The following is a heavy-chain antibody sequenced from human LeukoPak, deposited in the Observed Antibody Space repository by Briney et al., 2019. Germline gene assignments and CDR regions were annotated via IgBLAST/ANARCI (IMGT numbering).Heavy chain of an antibody. J-gene: IGHJ5*02. V-gene: IGHV1-46*01. CDR1: GYTFTSYN. CDR2: INPSGGST. Sequence: ASVKVSCKSSGYTFTSYNMHWLRHGPGQGLEWMGIINPSGGSTSYGEKFHGRVTMTRDMSTITVYTELSSLRSEDSAVYYGARGLRVQAAKSVYNWFDPWGQGTLVTVPS. D-gene: IGHD2-2*01. CDR3: ARGLRVQAAKSVYNWFDP.